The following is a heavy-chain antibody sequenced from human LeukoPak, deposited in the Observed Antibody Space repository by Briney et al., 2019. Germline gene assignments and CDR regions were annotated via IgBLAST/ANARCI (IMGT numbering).Heavy chain of an antibody. D-gene: IGHD6-19*01. Sequence: GGSLRLSCAASGFTFSSYWMHWVRQAPGKGLVWVSRINSDGSSTSHADSVKGRFTISRDNAKNTLYLQMNSLRAEDTAVYYCARGSGFYYYYYYMDVWGKGTTVTVSS. CDR3: ARGSGFYYYYYYMDV. CDR1: GFTFSSYW. V-gene: IGHV3-74*01. J-gene: IGHJ6*03. CDR2: INSDGSST.